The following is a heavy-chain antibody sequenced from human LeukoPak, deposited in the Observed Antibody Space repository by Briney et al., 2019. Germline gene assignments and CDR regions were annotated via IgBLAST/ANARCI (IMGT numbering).Heavy chain of an antibody. CDR2: IYSGGST. D-gene: IGHD5-24*01. V-gene: IGHV3-66*01. J-gene: IGHJ3*02. Sequence: GGSLRLSCAASGFTFSSYEMNWVRQAPGKGLEWVSVIYSGGSTYYADSVKGRFTISRDNSKNTLYLQMNSLRAEDTAVYYCARDPIGDAFDIWGQGTMVTVSS. CDR1: GFTFSSYE. CDR3: ARDPIGDAFDI.